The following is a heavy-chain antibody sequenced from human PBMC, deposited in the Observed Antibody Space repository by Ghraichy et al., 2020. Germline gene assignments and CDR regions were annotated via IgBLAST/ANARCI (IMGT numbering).Heavy chain of an antibody. CDR3: ARDWRVAATGPTCYYYGKDV. CDR2: IYYSGST. D-gene: IGHD6-13*01. Sequence: SETLSLTCTVSGGSISSYYWNWIRQPPGKGLEWIGYIYYSGSTNYNPSLKRRVTISMDTSKNQFSLKLTSVTAADTAIYYCARDWRVAATGPTCYYYGKDVWGQGTTVTVS. V-gene: IGHV4-59*01. CDR1: GGSISSYY. J-gene: IGHJ6*02.